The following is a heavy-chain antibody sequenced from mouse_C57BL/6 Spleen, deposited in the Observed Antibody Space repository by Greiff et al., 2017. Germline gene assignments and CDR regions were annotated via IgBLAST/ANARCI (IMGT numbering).Heavy chain of an antibody. D-gene: IGHD3-3*01. J-gene: IGHJ2*01. CDR3: ARERAGTSYFDY. V-gene: IGHV1-81*01. CDR1: GYTFTSYG. Sequence: SGAELARPGASVKLSCKASGYTFTSYGISWVKQRTGQGLEWIGEIYPRSGNTYYNEKFKGKATLTADKSSSTAYMELRSLTSEDSAVYFCARERAGTSYFDYWGQGTTLTVSS. CDR2: IYPRSGNT.